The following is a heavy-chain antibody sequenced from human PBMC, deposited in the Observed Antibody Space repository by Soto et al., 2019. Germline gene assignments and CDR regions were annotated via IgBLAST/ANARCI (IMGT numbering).Heavy chain of an antibody. CDR2: IYYSGST. CDR1: DISIGNYY. J-gene: IGHJ6*02. Sequence: SETLSLTCTVSDISIGNYYFNWIRQPPGKGLEWIGYIYYSGSTYYNPSLKSRVTISVDTSKNQFSLKLSSVTAADTAVYYCARDLWFGELDYYYYGMDVWGQGTTVTVS. CDR3: ARDLWFGELDYYYYGMDV. D-gene: IGHD3-10*01. V-gene: IGHV4-59*12.